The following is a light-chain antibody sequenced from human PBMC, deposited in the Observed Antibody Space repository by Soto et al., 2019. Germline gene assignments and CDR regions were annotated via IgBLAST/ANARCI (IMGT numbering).Light chain of an antibody. Sequence: EIVLTQSPGTLSLSPGERATLSCRASERVSSSYLAWYQQKPGQAPRLLIYGASSRATGIPDRFSGSGSGTDFTLTINRLEPEDFAVYYWQQYGSSGTVGQGTKVEIK. V-gene: IGKV3-20*01. J-gene: IGKJ1*01. CDR3: QQYGSSGT. CDR2: GAS. CDR1: ERVSSSY.